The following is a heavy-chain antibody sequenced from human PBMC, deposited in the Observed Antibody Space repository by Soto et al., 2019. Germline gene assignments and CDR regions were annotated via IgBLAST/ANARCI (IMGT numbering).Heavy chain of an antibody. CDR1: GFTFSDYY. D-gene: IGHD6-13*01. CDR3: AKTPYSSSWYYFDY. Sequence: GSLRLSCAASGFTFSDYYMSWIRQAPGKGLEWVSYISSSGSTIYYADSVKGRFTISRDNAKNSLYLQLNSLRAEDTAVYYCAKTPYSSSWYYFDYWGQGTLVTVSS. CDR2: ISSSGSTI. V-gene: IGHV3-11*01. J-gene: IGHJ4*02.